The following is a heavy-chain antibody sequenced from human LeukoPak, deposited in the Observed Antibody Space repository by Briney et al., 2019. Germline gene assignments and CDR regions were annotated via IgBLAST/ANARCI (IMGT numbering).Heavy chain of an antibody. J-gene: IGHJ4*02. CDR1: GFTFSHYF. D-gene: IGHD4-11*01. CDR2: ISNSGTSI. V-gene: IGHV3-11*04. CDR3: ARDQGDYGNSPFDY. Sequence: GGSLRLSCAASGFTFSHYFMSWIRQAPGKGLEWVSYISNSGTSIYYADSLQGRFTISRDNAKNSLYLQMNSLRAEDTAVYYCARDQGDYGNSPFDYWGKGTLVTVSS.